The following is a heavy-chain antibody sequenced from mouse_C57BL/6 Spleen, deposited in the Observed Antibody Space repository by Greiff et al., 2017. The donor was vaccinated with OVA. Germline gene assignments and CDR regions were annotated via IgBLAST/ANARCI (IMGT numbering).Heavy chain of an antibody. CDR2: IYPRSGNT. J-gene: IGHJ2*01. Sequence: VQLQESGAELARPGASVKLSCKASGYTFTSYGISWVKQRTGQGLEWIGEIYPRSGNTYYNEKFKGKATLTADKSSSTAYMELRSLTSEDSAVYFCARGGGYDGYFDYWGQGTTLTVSS. CDR1: GYTFTSYG. D-gene: IGHD2-2*01. CDR3: ARGGGYDGYFDY. V-gene: IGHV1-81*01.